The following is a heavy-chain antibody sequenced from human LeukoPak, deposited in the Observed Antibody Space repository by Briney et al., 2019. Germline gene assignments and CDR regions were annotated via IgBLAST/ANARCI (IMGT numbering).Heavy chain of an antibody. CDR1: GGTFSNYG. Sequence: SVKVSRKASGGTFSNYGISWVRQAPGQGLEWMGEIIPIFGTAHYTQKFQGRVTITADESTTTAYMELSSLRSEDTAVYYCARGSCSSGYYCPQYFDYWGQGTLVTVSS. V-gene: IGHV1-69*13. J-gene: IGHJ4*02. D-gene: IGHD3-22*01. CDR2: IIPIFGTA. CDR3: ARGSCSSGYYCPQYFDY.